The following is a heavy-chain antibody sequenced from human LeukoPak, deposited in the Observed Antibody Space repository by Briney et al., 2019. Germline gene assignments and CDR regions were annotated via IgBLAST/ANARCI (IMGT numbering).Heavy chain of an antibody. CDR3: ARHPSRQLALNWFDP. V-gene: IGHV4-39*01. CDR2: IYYSGST. D-gene: IGHD6-6*01. CDR1: GGSISSSSYY. Sequence: SETLSLTCTVSGGSISSSSYYWGWIRQPPGKGLEWIGSIYYSGSTYYNPSLKSRVTISVDTSKNQFSLKLSSMTAADTAVYYCARHPSRQLALNWFDPWGQGTPVTVSS. J-gene: IGHJ5*02.